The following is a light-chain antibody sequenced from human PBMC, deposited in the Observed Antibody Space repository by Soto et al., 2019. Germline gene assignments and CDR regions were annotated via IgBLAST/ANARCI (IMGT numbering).Light chain of an antibody. CDR1: SSDVGAYDY. Sequence: LTQPPSASGSPGQSVTISCTGTSSDVGAYDYVSWYQQHPGKAPKLMIYEINKRPSGVPDRFSGSKSGNTASLTVSGLQAEDEADYYCSSFAGSNNFPYVFVTGTKATVL. CDR3: SSFAGSNNFPYV. J-gene: IGLJ1*01. CDR2: EIN. V-gene: IGLV2-8*01.